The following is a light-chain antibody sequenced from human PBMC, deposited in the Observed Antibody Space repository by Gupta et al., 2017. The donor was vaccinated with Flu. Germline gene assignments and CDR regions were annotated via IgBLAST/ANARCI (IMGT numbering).Light chain of an antibody. CDR2: KNN. CDR3: AAWDDSLSGWV. V-gene: IGLV1-47*01. J-gene: IGLJ3*02. CDR1: SSNIGSNF. Sequence: QSVLTQPPSASGTPGQRVTISCSGSSSNIGSNFVYWYQQFPGTAPKLLIYKNNQRPSGVPDRFSGSRSGTSASLAIRGLQSEDEADYYCAAWDDSLSGWVFGGGSKLTVL.